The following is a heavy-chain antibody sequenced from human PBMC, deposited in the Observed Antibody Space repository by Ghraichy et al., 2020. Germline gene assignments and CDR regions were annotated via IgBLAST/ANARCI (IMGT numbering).Heavy chain of an antibody. Sequence: SETLSLTCTVSGGSVSSGSYYWSWIRQPPGKGLEWIGYIYYSGSTNYNPSLKSRVTISVDTSKNQFSLKLSSVTAADTAVYYCARDKGRYYDFWSAYESPNWFDPWGQGTLVTVSS. V-gene: IGHV4-61*01. CDR2: IYYSGST. CDR1: GGSVSSGSYY. CDR3: ARDKGRYYDFWSAYESPNWFDP. D-gene: IGHD3-3*01. J-gene: IGHJ5*02.